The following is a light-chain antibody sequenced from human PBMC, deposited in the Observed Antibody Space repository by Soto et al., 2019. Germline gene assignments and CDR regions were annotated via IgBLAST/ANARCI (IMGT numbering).Light chain of an antibody. Sequence: EILMTQSPATLSVSPGETATLSCRASQSVSTKLAWYQQKPGQAPRLLINGASTRATGVPARFSGWGSGTEYPLTISILQSEDFAVYCRQHYDNWPLTFGGGTKLDIK. CDR3: QHYDNWPLT. CDR2: GAS. J-gene: IGKJ4*01. CDR1: QSVSTK. V-gene: IGKV3-15*01.